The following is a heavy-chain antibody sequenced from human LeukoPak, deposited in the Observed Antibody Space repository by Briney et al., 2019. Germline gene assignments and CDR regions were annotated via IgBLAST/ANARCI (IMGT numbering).Heavy chain of an antibody. Sequence: SETLSLTCAVSGGSISSSNWWSWVRQPPGKGLEWIGEIYHSGSTNYNPSLKSRVTISVDKSKNQFSLKLSSVTAADTAVYYCAREGDPTIFGVVSNHWGQGTLVTVSS. V-gene: IGHV4-4*02. CDR2: IYHSGST. J-gene: IGHJ5*02. CDR1: GGSISSSNW. D-gene: IGHD3-3*01. CDR3: AREGDPTIFGVVSNH.